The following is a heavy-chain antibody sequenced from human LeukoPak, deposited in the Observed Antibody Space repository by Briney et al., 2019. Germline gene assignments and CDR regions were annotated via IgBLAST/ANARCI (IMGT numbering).Heavy chain of an antibody. CDR2: IYYSGST. V-gene: IGHV4-59*01. D-gene: IGHD3-10*01. Sequence: SETLSLTCTVSGGSINTYYWSWIRQPPGKGLEWIGYIYYSGSTKYNPSLKSRVTISVDTSKSQFSLKLSSVSAADTAVYYCARLSPSSGCEDYWGQGTLVTVSS. CDR1: GGSINTYY. J-gene: IGHJ4*02. CDR3: ARLSPSSGCEDY.